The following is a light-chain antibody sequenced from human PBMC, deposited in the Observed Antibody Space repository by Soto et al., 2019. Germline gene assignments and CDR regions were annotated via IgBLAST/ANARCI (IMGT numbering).Light chain of an antibody. CDR2: KAS. Sequence: TQSPSTLSSSVGDSVAISCRASQSVSTWLAWYQQKPGRPPKLLIYKASTLQSGVPSRFSGSGSGTEFTLTISSLQPDDFATYYCHSTWAFGQGTKVDIK. CDR1: QSVSTW. V-gene: IGKV1-5*03. J-gene: IGKJ1*01. CDR3: HSTWA.